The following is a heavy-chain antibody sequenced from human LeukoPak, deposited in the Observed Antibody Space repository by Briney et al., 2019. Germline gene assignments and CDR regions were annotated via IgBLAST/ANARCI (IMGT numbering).Heavy chain of an antibody. J-gene: IGHJ4*02. CDR2: ISYDGSNK. V-gene: IGHV3-30*04. CDR1: GFTFSSYA. CDR3: ARRRYSSSWYIDY. D-gene: IGHD6-13*01. Sequence: GRSLRLSCAASGFTFSSYAMHWVRRAPGKGLEWVAVISYDGSNKYYADSVKGRFTISRDNSKNTLYLQMNSLRAEDTAVYYCARRRYSSSWYIDYWGQGTLVTVSS.